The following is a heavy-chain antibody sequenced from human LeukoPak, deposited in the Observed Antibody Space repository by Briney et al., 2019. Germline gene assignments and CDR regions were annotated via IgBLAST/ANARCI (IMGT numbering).Heavy chain of an antibody. Sequence: GASVKVSCKASGYTFTGYYMHWVRQAPGQGLEWMGWINPNSGGTNYAQKFQGRVTMTRDTSISTAYMELSRLRSDDTAVYYCARDLHLGRNAPRIAAAGLGGYWGQGTLVTVSS. J-gene: IGHJ4*02. CDR2: INPNSGGT. CDR1: GYTFTGYY. V-gene: IGHV1-2*02. CDR3: ARDLHLGRNAPRIAAAGLGGY. D-gene: IGHD6-13*01.